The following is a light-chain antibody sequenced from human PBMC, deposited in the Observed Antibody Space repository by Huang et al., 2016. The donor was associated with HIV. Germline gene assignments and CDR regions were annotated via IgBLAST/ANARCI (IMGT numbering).Light chain of an antibody. CDR1: QSVSTN. J-gene: IGKJ4*01. CDR3: QQYDNWPPLT. CDR2: SAS. V-gene: IGKV3-15*01. Sequence: TQSPGTLSVSPGERATLSCRASQSVSTNLAWYPCNPGQAPRLLIFSASTRATDIPARFSASGSGTEFTLTISSLQSEDFAVYYCQQYDNWPPLTFGGGTRVEMK.